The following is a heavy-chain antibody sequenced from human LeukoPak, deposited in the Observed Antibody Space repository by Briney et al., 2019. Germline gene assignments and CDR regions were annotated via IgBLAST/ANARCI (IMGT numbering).Heavy chain of an antibody. V-gene: IGHV3-30*02. Sequence: GGSLRLSCAASGFTFNSYGMHWVRQAPGKRLEWVTFIRYDGSNKYYADSVKGRFTISRDNSKNTLYLQMNSLRAEDTAVYYCAKGPDHDYIWGTYCYLDYWGQGTLVTVSS. CDR3: AKGPDHDYIWGTYCYLDY. J-gene: IGHJ4*02. D-gene: IGHD3-16*02. CDR2: IRYDGSNK. CDR1: GFTFNSYG.